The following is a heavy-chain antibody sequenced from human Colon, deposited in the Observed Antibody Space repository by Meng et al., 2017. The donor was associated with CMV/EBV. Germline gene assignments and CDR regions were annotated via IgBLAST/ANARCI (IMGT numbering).Heavy chain of an antibody. Sequence: GESLKISCAASGFTFSSYWMTWVRQAPGKGLEWVVNTKQDGSETHYVDSVKGRFTVSRDNAKNSVYLQMNNLGAEDTAVYYCTRLGGSKPFDYWGQGTLVTVSS. CDR3: TRLGGSKPFDY. CDR1: GFTFSSYW. J-gene: IGHJ4*02. CDR2: TKQDGSET. D-gene: IGHD3-16*01. V-gene: IGHV3-7*01.